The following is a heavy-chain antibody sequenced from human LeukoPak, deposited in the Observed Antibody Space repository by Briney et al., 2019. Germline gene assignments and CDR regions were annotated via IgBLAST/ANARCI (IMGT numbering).Heavy chain of an antibody. CDR3: AKGEFYYDSSGYSDY. CDR2: IRYDGSNK. D-gene: IGHD3-22*01. J-gene: IGHJ4*02. V-gene: IGHV3-30*02. Sequence: PGGSLRLSCAASGFTFSSYGMHWVRQAPGKGLEWVAFIRYDGSNKYYADSVKGRFTISRDNSKNTLYLQMNSLRAEDTAVYYCAKGEFYYDSSGYSDYWGQGTLVTVSS. CDR1: GFTFSSYG.